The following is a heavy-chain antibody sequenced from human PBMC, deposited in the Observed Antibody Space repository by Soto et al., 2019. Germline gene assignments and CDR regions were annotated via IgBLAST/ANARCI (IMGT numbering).Heavy chain of an antibody. D-gene: IGHD3-9*01. CDR3: AKDSYDILTGQKRYFDY. V-gene: IGHV3-43*01. Sequence: LRLSCAASGLTFNAYTMHWVGQAPGKGLEWVSLISWDGGITYYGDSVKGRFTVSRDNSDNSLYLQMTSLRSDDTAFYYCAKDSYDILTGQKRYFDYWGQGTLVTVSS. J-gene: IGHJ4*02. CDR2: ISWDGGIT. CDR1: GLTFNAYT.